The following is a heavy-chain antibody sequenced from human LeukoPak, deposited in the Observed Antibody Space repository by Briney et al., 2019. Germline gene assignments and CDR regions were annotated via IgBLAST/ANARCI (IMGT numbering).Heavy chain of an antibody. V-gene: IGHV4-34*01. D-gene: IGHD3-9*01. CDR1: GGSFSGYY. CDR2: INHSGST. Sequence: PSETLSLTCAVHGGSFSGYYWSWIRQPPGKGLEWIGEINHSGSTNYNPSLKSRVTISVDTSKNQFSLKLSSVTAADTAVYYCARRRLRYFDWLSDHFDYWGQGTLVTVSS. J-gene: IGHJ4*02. CDR3: ARRRLRYFDWLSDHFDY.